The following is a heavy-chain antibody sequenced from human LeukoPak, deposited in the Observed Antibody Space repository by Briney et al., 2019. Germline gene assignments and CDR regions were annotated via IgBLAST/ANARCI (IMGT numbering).Heavy chain of an antibody. D-gene: IGHD2-2*01. CDR2: LSASGGTT. Sequence: GGSLRLSCSASGFTFSTYAMNWVRQAPGKGLEWVSALSASGGTTYYADSVKGRFTTSRDNSKNTLYLQMNSLRAEDTAVYYCAKLPREYCSSNSCPNCFYTWGQGTLVTVSS. J-gene: IGHJ5*02. CDR1: GFTFSTYA. CDR3: AKLPREYCSSNSCPNCFYT. V-gene: IGHV3-23*01.